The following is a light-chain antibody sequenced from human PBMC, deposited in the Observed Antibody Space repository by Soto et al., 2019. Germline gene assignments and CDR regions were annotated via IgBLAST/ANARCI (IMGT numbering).Light chain of an antibody. CDR1: QSVRSNF. Sequence: EIVLTQSPGTLSLSPGERATLSCRASQSVRSNFLAWYQQKPGQAPRLLIYGASNRATGIPDRFSGSGSGTDFTLTISRLEPEDFAVYYCQKYGNSGTFGQGTKVDIK. J-gene: IGKJ2*01. CDR2: GAS. V-gene: IGKV3-20*01. CDR3: QKYGNSGT.